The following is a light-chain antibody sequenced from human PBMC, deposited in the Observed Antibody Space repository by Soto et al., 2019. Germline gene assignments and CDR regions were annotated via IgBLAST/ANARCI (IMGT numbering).Light chain of an antibody. V-gene: IGLV2-14*01. CDR3: SSYTSSSTQV. CDR2: DVS. CDR1: SSDVGGYNY. J-gene: IGLJ2*01. Sequence: QSALTQPASVSGSPGQSITISCTGTSSDVGGYNYVSWYQQHPGKAPKLMIYDVSNRPSGVSNRFSGPKSGNTASLTISGLQAEDEADYYCSSYTSSSTQVFGRGTKLTVL.